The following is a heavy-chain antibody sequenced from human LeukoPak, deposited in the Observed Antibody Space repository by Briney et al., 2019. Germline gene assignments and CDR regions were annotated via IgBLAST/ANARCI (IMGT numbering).Heavy chain of an antibody. CDR3: ASGILRGSYPDY. CDR2: INHSRST. Sequence: PSETLSLTCAVYGGSFSGYYWSWIRQPPGKGLEWIGEINHSRSTNYNPSLKSRVTISVDTSKNQFSLKLSSVTAADTAVYYCASGILRGSYPDYWGQGTLVTVSS. J-gene: IGHJ4*02. CDR1: GGSFSGYY. D-gene: IGHD1-26*01. V-gene: IGHV4-34*01.